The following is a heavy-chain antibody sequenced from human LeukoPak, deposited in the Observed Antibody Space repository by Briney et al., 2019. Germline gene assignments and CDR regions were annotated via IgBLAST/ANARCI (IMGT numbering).Heavy chain of an antibody. CDR3: ARDIGGGPDY. J-gene: IGHJ4*02. CDR2: ISSGSSYI. V-gene: IGHV3-21*01. Sequence: GGSLRLSCAASGFTFSRYSMSWVRQAPGKGLEWGSSISSGSSYIYYADSVKGRFTFSRDNAKNLLYLQMNTLKAEDTAVYYCARDIGGGPDYWGQGTLVTVSS. CDR1: GFTFSRYS. D-gene: IGHD3-16*01.